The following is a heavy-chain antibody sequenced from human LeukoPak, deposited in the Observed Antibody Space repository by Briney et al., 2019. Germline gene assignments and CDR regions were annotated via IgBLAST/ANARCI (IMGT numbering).Heavy chain of an antibody. J-gene: IGHJ6*02. Sequence: GGSLRLSCAASGFTFSSYAMSWVRQAPGKGLEWVSAISGSGGSTYYADSVKGRFTISRDNSKNTLYLQMNSLGAEDTAVYYCAKDQSTILGYYYGMDVWGQGTTVTVSS. V-gene: IGHV3-23*01. CDR3: AKDQSTILGYYYGMDV. D-gene: IGHD3-3*01. CDR2: ISGSGGST. CDR1: GFTFSSYA.